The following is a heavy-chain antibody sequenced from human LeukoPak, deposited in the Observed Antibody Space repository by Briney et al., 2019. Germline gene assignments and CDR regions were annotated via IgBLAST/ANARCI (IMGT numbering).Heavy chain of an antibody. V-gene: IGHV4-39*07. CDR1: GGSISSSSYY. CDR2: IYYSGST. Sequence: SETLSLTCTVSGGSISSSSYYWGWLRQPPGRGREWVGSIYYSGSTYYNPSLKSRVTISVDTSKNQFSLKLSSVTAADTAVYYCARGVNSGYFDYCGQGTLVTVSS. CDR3: ARGVNSGYFDY. J-gene: IGHJ4*02. D-gene: IGHD1-26*01.